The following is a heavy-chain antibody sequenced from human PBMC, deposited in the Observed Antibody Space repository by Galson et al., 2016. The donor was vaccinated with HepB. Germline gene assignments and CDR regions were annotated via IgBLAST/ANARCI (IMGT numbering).Heavy chain of an antibody. CDR1: GFTFSSSH. Sequence: SLRLSCAASGFTFSSSHMHWVRQAPEKGLVWVSVSNSDGRTTTYAGSVKGRFTISRDNAKRTLYLEMNSLRAEDTAVYFCARTRYPYSMDVWGQGTTVTVSS. CDR2: SNSDGRTT. V-gene: IGHV3-74*03. J-gene: IGHJ6*01. D-gene: IGHD2-2*01. CDR3: ARTRYPYSMDV.